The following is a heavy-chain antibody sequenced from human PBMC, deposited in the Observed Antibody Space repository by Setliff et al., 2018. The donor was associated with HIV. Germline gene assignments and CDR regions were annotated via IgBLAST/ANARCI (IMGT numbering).Heavy chain of an antibody. Sequence: SETLSLTCSVSGDSISSESSFWSWVRQYPGKGLELIGYISHSGNTYYTPSLESRITLSVDTSKNQFSLKVNSVTAADTAVYYCARDPGGDTSGYLIYYYDYWGQGTLVTVLL. J-gene: IGHJ4*02. D-gene: IGHD3-22*01. CDR2: ISHSGNT. CDR3: ARDPGGDTSGYLIYYYDY. CDR1: GDSISSESSF. V-gene: IGHV4-31*03.